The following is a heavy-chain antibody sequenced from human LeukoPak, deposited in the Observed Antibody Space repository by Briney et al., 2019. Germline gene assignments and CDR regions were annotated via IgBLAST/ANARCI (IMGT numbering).Heavy chain of an antibody. CDR1: GFTFSKYW. CDR3: ARDSPPYYYLDV. CDR2: IQKDGSEK. Sequence: GGSLRLSCAASGFTFSKYWMTWVRQAPGKGLEWVANIQKDGSEKYYVDSVRGRLTISRDNARNSLYLQMNSLRAEDTGVYYCARDSPPYYYLDVRGKGTTVTVSS. V-gene: IGHV3-7*01. J-gene: IGHJ6*03.